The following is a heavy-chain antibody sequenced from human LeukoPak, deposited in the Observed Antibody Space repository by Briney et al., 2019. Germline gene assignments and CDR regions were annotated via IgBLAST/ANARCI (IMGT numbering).Heavy chain of an antibody. CDR2: ISSSGSTI. J-gene: IGHJ4*02. CDR3: ARDRVASSGWSGGSIDY. D-gene: IGHD6-19*01. V-gene: IGHV3-11*01. CDR1: GFTFSDYY. Sequence: PGGSLRLSCAASGFTFSDYYMSWIRQAPGKGLEWVSYISSSGSTIYYADSVKGRFTISRDNAKNSLYLQMNSLIAEDTAVYYCARDRVASSGWSGGSIDYWGQGTLVTVSS.